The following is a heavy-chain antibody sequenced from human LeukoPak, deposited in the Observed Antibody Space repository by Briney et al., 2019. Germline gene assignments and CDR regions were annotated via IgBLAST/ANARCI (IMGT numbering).Heavy chain of an antibody. CDR1: GGSISSGDYY. J-gene: IGHJ4*02. Sequence: SETLSLTCTVSGGSISSGDYYWSWIRQPPGKGLEWIGYIYYSGSTYYNPSLKSRVTISVDTSKNQFSLKLSSVTAADTAVYYCARAIVASHLDYWGQGTLVTVSS. D-gene: IGHD3-22*01. V-gene: IGHV4-30-4*01. CDR3: ARAIVASHLDY. CDR2: IYYSGST.